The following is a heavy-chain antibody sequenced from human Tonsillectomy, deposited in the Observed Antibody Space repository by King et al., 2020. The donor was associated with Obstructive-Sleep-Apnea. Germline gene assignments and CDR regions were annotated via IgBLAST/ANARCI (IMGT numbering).Heavy chain of an antibody. J-gene: IGHJ4*02. CDR2: INPNSGVT. D-gene: IGHD1-26*01. CDR1: GYTFTGYY. Sequence: VQLVESGAEVKKPGASVKFSCKASGYTFTGYYMHWVRQAPGQGLEWMGWINPNSGVTTYAQKFQGWVTMTRDTSISTAYMELSRLTSDDTAVYYCARERGGWDLLAPFDDWGQGTLVTVSS. V-gene: IGHV1-2*04. CDR3: ARERGGWDLLAPFDD.